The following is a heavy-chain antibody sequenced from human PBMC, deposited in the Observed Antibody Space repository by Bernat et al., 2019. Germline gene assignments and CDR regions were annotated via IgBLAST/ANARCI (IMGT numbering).Heavy chain of an antibody. CDR3: ARVEGSSGWSFDC. J-gene: IGHJ4*02. CDR2: IWYDGSNK. D-gene: IGHD6-19*01. CDR1: GVTFSSYS. Sequence: QVQLVESGGGVVQPGRSLRLSCAASGVTFSSYSMHWVRQAPGKGLEWVAVIWYDGSNKYYADSVKGRFTISRDNSKNTLDLQMNSLRAEDTAVYYCARVEGSSGWSFDCWGQGTLVTVSS. V-gene: IGHV3-33*01.